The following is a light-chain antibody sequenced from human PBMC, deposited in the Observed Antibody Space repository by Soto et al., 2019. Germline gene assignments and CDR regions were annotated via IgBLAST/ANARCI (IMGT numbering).Light chain of an antibody. J-gene: IGKJ1*01. Sequence: VLTQSPGTLSVSPGDSATLSCRASQSVSSRSLAWYQQKPGQAPRLLISGASSRAADIPDRLSGSGSGTDFTLTINSLEPEDFAVYYCQKYDSSPRTCGQGTKVDIK. CDR1: QSVSSRS. V-gene: IGKV3-20*01. CDR2: GAS. CDR3: QKYDSSPRT.